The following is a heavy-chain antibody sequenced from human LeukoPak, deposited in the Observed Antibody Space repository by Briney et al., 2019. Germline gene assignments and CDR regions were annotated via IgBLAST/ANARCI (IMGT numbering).Heavy chain of an antibody. Sequence: SETLSLTCTVSGGSISSGSYYWSWIRQPARKGLEWIGRIYTSGSTNYNPSLKSRVTISVDTSKNQFSLKLSSVTAADTAVYYCARETIAVAGTGGLDYWGQGTLVTVSS. D-gene: IGHD6-19*01. CDR1: GGSISSGSYY. J-gene: IGHJ4*02. CDR2: IYTSGST. CDR3: ARETIAVAGTGGLDY. V-gene: IGHV4-61*02.